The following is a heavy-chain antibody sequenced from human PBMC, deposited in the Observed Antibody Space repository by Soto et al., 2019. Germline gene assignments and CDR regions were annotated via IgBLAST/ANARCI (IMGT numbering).Heavy chain of an antibody. J-gene: IGHJ6*02. D-gene: IGHD3-3*01. CDR3: AKDPQNTLFWSGYYTSEYYYYGMDV. CDR1: GFTFSSYG. CDR2: ISYDGSNK. V-gene: IGHV3-30*18. Sequence: GSLRLSCSASGFTFSSYGMHWVRQAPGKGLEWVAVISYDGSNKYYADSVKGRFTISRDNSKNTLYLQMNSLRAEDTAVYYCAKDPQNTLFWSGYYTSEYYYYGMDVWGQGTTVTVSS.